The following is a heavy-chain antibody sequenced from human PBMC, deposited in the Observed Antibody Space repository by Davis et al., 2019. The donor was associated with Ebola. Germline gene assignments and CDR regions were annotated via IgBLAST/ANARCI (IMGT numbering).Heavy chain of an antibody. V-gene: IGHV5-10-1*01. J-gene: IGHJ4*02. CDR2: IDPSDSYT. CDR3: ARGRYCSGGSCYSNPTDY. CDR1: GYSFTSYW. Sequence: WGSLRLSCKGSGYSFTSYWISWVRQMPGKGLEWMGRIDPSDSYTNYSPSFQGHVTISADKSISTAYLQWSSLKASDTAIYYCARGRYCSGGSCYSNPTDYWGQGTLLTVSS. D-gene: IGHD2-15*01.